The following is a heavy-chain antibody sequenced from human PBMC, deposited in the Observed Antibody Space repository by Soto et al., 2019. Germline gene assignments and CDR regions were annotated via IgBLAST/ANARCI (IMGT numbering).Heavy chain of an antibody. CDR1: GYTFTGYA. CDR3: AGDPGGGSSWYTSYYYCGMDV. J-gene: IGHJ6*04. CDR2: INAGNGNT. D-gene: IGHD6-13*01. V-gene: IGHV1-3*01. Sequence: EASVKVSCKASGYTFTGYAMHWVRKAPGQRLEWMGWINAGNGNTKYSQKFQGRVTITRDTSASTAYMELSSLRSEDTAVYYCAGDPGGGSSWYTSYYYCGMDVWGEGATVTVSA.